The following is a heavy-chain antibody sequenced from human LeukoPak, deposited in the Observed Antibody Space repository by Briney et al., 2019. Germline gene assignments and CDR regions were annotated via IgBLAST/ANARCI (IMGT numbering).Heavy chain of an antibody. D-gene: IGHD3-22*01. CDR2: ISSSSSYI. CDR3: ARDSYDSSGYYSYYFDY. J-gene: IGHJ4*02. Sequence: GGSLRLSCAASGFTFSSYSMNWVRQAPGKGLEWVSSISSSSSYIYYADSVKGRFTISRDNAKNSLYLQMNSLRAEDTAVYYCARDSYDSSGYYSYYFDYWGQGTLVTVSS. V-gene: IGHV3-21*01. CDR1: GFTFSSYS.